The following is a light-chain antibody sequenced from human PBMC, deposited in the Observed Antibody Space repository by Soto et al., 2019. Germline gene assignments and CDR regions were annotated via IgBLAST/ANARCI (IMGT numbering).Light chain of an antibody. CDR2: LAS. CDR1: QTISSY. CDR3: QQSYSIPT. Sequence: DMQMTQSPSSLSASVGDRVTITCRASQTISSYLNWYQQKPGKAPKLLIFLASGLQSGVPLRFRGSGSGTDFTLTISSLQPEDFATYYCQQSYSIPTFGPGTKVHIK. J-gene: IGKJ1*01. V-gene: IGKV1-39*01.